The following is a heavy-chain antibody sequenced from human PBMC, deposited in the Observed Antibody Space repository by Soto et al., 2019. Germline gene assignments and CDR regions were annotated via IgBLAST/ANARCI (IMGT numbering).Heavy chain of an antibody. J-gene: IGHJ4*02. CDR2: INNDGSST. V-gene: IGHV3-74*01. D-gene: IGHD1-7*01. Sequence: EVQLVESGGGVVQPGGSLRLSCAASGFTFSSYWMHWVRQAPGKGLVWVSRINNDGSSTNYADSVKGRFIISRDNAKNTLYLQMNSLRAEDTAVYFCARDQIGTPYDYWGQGTLVTVSS. CDR1: GFTFSSYW. CDR3: ARDQIGTPYDY.